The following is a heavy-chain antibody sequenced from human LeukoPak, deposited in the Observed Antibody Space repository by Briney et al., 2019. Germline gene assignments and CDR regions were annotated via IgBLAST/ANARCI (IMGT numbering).Heavy chain of an antibody. J-gene: IGHJ4*02. CDR1: GFTFSSYA. D-gene: IGHD3-22*01. CDR2: ISGSGGST. Sequence: GGSLRLSCAASGFTFSSYAMSWVRQAPGKGLEWVSAISGSGGSTYYADSVKGRFTISRDNSKNTLYLQMNSLRAEDTAVYYCAKSRPYYYESSGYSSYYFDYWGQGTLVTVSS. V-gene: IGHV3-23*01. CDR3: AKSRPYYYESSGYSSYYFDY.